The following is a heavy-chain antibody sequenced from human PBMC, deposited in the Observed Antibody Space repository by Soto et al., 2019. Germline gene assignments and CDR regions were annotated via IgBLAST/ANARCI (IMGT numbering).Heavy chain of an antibody. J-gene: IGHJ6*03. CDR3: ARDDYYGSGSYVPYYYYMDV. CDR1: GFTFSSYG. Sequence: QVQLVESGGGVVQPGRSLRLSCAASGFTFSSYGMHWVRQAPGKGLEWVAVIWYDGSNKYYADSVKGRFTISRDNSKNTLYLQMNSLRAEDTAVYYCARDDYYGSGSYVPYYYYMDVWGKGTTVTVSS. CDR2: IWYDGSNK. D-gene: IGHD3-10*01. V-gene: IGHV3-33*01.